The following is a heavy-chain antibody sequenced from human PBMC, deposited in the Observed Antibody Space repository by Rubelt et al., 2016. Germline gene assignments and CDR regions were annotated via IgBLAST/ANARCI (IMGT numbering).Heavy chain of an antibody. CDR1: GFTFSSYS. J-gene: IGHJ4*02. CDR2: ISSSSSTI. CDR3: ATQGYCSSTSCYGAY. D-gene: IGHD2-2*01. V-gene: IGHV3-48*02. Sequence: EVQLVESGGGLVQPGGSLRLSCAASGFTFSSYSMNWVRQAPGKGLEWVSYISSSSSTIYYADSVKGRFTISRDNAKNSLYLQMNRLRDEDTAVYYCATQGYCSSTSCYGAYWGQGTLVTVSS.